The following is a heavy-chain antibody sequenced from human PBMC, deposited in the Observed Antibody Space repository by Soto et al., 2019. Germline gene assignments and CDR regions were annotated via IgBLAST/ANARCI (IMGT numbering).Heavy chain of an antibody. CDR2: IWFDGSKK. CDR1: GFTFRSYG. J-gene: IGHJ6*02. D-gene: IGHD2-2*01. CDR3: ARDRLVPYGYGMDV. V-gene: IGHV3-33*01. Sequence: QMQLVESGGGVVQPGRSLRLSCAASGFTFRSYGIHWVRQAPGKGLEWAALIWFDGSKKYYVDSVKGRFAVSRDNSKNTLYLQMNSRRVEDTAVYYCARDRLVPYGYGMDVWGQWTTVTVSS.